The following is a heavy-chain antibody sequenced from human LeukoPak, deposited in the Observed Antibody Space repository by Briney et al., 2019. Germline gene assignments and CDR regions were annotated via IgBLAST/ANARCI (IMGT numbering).Heavy chain of an antibody. V-gene: IGHV1-8*03. CDR2: MNPNSGNT. J-gene: IGHJ4*02. CDR1: GYTFTSYD. CDR3: ARGWGSSWYYFDY. D-gene: IGHD6-13*01. Sequence: GASAKVSCKASGYTFTSYDINWVRQATGQGLEWMGWMNPNSGNTGYAQKFQGRVTITRNTSISTAYMELSSLRSEDTAVYYCARGWGSSWYYFDYWGQGTLVTVSS.